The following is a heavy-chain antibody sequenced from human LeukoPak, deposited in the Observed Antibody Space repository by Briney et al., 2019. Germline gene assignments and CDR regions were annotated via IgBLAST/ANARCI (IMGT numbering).Heavy chain of an antibody. J-gene: IGHJ6*03. D-gene: IGHD3-16*01. CDR1: GFNFGHYG. CDR2: IQADANNR. V-gene: IGHV3-30*02. Sequence: GGSLRLSCVGSGFNFGHYGLHWVRQAPGKGLEWVAFIQADANNRWYADSVKGRFTISKDNSKSTVYLHMNSLKTEDTAVYYCTAVMGYYYYMDVWGKGTTVTISS. CDR3: TAVMGYYYYMDV.